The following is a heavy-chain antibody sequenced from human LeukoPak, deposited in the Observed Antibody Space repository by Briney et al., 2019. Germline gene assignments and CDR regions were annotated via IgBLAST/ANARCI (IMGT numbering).Heavy chain of an antibody. Sequence: GGSLRLSCAASGFTFSSYNMNLVRQAPGKGLECVSYISSSSSTIYYADPVKGRFTISRDNAKNSLYLQMNSLRAEDTAVYYCVSGNNCNYWGQGTLVTVSS. CDR1: GFTFSSYN. CDR3: VSGNNCNY. D-gene: IGHD1-20*01. CDR2: ISSSSSTI. J-gene: IGHJ4*02. V-gene: IGHV3-48*01.